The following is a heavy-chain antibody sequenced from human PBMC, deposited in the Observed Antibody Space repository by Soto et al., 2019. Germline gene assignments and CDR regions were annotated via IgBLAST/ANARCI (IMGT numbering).Heavy chain of an antibody. V-gene: IGHV3-30*18. CDR1: GFIFITHG. CDR2: ISYDGDNQ. D-gene: IGHD4-17*01. J-gene: IGHJ4*02. Sequence: QVQLVESGGGVVQPGKSLRLSCAASGFIFITHGMHWVRQAPGKGLEWVALISYDGDNQYYADSVKGRFTISRDNPKNTLYLQMTSLRVEDTAVYYCVKSGRGDGDYWGQGTLVTVSS. CDR3: VKSGRGDGDY.